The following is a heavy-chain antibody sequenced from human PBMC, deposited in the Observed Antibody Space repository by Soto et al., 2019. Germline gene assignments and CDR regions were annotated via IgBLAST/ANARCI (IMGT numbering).Heavy chain of an antibody. Sequence: PSETLSLTCAVSGYSISSGYYWGWTRQPPGKGLEWIGSIYHSGSTYYNPSLKSRVTISVDTSKNQFSLKLSSVTAADTAVYYCAREVTMVRGVIPLMAYFDYWGQGTLVPVSS. CDR2: IYHSGST. V-gene: IGHV4-38-2*02. CDR3: AREVTMVRGVIPLMAYFDY. D-gene: IGHD3-10*01. CDR1: GYSISSGYY. J-gene: IGHJ4*02.